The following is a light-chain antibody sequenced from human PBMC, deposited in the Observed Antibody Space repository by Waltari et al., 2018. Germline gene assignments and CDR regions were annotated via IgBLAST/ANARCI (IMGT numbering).Light chain of an antibody. CDR1: QSVSSN. Sequence: EIVMTQSPATLSVSPGERATLSCRASQSVSSNLAWYQQKPGQAPRLLIYGASTRATGIPARFSGSGSGTEFTLTISSLEPEDFAVYYCQQRSNVLFAFGPGTKVDFK. CDR2: GAS. V-gene: IGKV3-15*01. J-gene: IGKJ3*01. CDR3: QQRSNVLFA.